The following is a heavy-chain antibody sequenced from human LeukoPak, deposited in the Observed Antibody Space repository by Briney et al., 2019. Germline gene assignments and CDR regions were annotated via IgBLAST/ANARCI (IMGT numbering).Heavy chain of an antibody. D-gene: IGHD2-2*01. J-gene: IGHJ4*02. CDR1: GYTFTGYY. Sequence: ASVKVSCKASGYTFTGYYMHWVRQAPGQGLEWMGWISPNSGGTNYAQKFQGRVTMTRDTSISTAYMELSRLRSDDTAVYYCAREDIVVVPAAGMDYWGQGTLVTVSS. V-gene: IGHV1-2*02. CDR3: AREDIVVVPAAGMDY. CDR2: ISPNSGGT.